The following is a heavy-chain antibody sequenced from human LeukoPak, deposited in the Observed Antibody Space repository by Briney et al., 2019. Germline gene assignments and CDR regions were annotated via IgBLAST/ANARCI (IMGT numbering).Heavy chain of an antibody. D-gene: IGHD3-3*02. Sequence: ASVKVSCKASGGTFSSYAISWVRQAPGQGLEWMGRIIPILGIANYAQKFQGRVTITADKSTSTAYMELSSLRSEDTAVYYCARISISNAPDYWGQGTLVTVSS. J-gene: IGHJ4*02. CDR2: IIPILGIA. CDR1: GGTFSSYA. V-gene: IGHV1-69*04. CDR3: ARISISNAPDY.